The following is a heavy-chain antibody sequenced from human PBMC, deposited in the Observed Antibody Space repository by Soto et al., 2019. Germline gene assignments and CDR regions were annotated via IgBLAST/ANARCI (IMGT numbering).Heavy chain of an antibody. D-gene: IGHD3-16*02. Sequence: QVQLQQWGAGLLKPSETLSLTCAVYGGSFSGYYWSWIRPPPWKGLEWIGEINHRGSTNYHPSPNSRITLSVHTSKTQFPLKLSSVTAADTSVYYCARVSVPAGSYSLKHWGQGTLVTVSS. CDR2: INHRGST. CDR1: GGSFSGYY. J-gene: IGHJ1*01. CDR3: ARVSVPAGSYSLKH. V-gene: IGHV4-34*01.